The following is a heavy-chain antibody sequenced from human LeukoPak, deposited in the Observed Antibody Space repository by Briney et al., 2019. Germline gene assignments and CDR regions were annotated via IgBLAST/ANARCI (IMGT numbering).Heavy chain of an antibody. D-gene: IGHD3-22*01. V-gene: IGHV1-2*02. CDR2: INPKSGAT. CDR3: ARAGDDSTGYYDFLHF. CDR1: VYTFDENH. J-gene: IGHJ3*01. Sequence: ASVKVSCKASVYTFDENHIHWVRQAPGQGPEGMGWINPKSGATDSAQQFKGTLSMTRDTSLGTADMDLSGLTIDDTGIYYCARAGDDSTGYYDFLHFWGQGTMVSVCS.